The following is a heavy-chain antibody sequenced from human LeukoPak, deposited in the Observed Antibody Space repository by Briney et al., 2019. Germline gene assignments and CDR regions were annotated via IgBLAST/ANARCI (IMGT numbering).Heavy chain of an antibody. CDR2: ISAYNGNT. CDR1: GYTFTSYG. CDR3: AREVIGYCSSTSCYTDYYGMDV. J-gene: IGHJ6*02. V-gene: IGHV1-18*01. Sequence: ASVKVSCKASGYTFTSYGISWVRQAPGQGLEWMGWISAYNGNTNYAQKFQGRVTITADESTSTAYMELSSLRSEDTAVYYCAREVIGYCSSTSCYTDYYGMDVWGQGTTVTVSS. D-gene: IGHD2-2*02.